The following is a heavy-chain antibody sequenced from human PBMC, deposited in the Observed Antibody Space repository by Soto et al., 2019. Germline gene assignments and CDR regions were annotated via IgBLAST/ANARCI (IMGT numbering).Heavy chain of an antibody. CDR2: MNPNSGNT. D-gene: IGHD2-15*01. J-gene: IGHJ5*02. V-gene: IGHV1-8*01. CDR3: ARVMGYCSGGSCSNWFDP. Sequence: ASVKVSCKASGYTFTSYDINWVRQATGQGLEWMGWMNPNSGNTGYAQKFQGRVTMTRNTSISTAYMELSSLRSEDTAVYYCARVMGYCSGGSCSNWFDPWGQGTLVTAPQ. CDR1: GYTFTSYD.